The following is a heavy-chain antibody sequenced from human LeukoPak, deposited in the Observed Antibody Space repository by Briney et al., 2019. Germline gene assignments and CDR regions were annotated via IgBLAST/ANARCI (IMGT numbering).Heavy chain of an antibody. Sequence: PSQTLSLTCTVSGGSISSGDYYWSWIRQPPGKGLEWIGYIYYSGSTYYNPSLKSRVTISVDTSKNQFSLKLSSVTAADTAVYYCARTYYGSGSYYSHWGQRTLVTVSS. J-gene: IGHJ4*02. CDR2: IYYSGST. CDR3: ARTYYGSGSYYSH. CDR1: GGSISSGDYY. D-gene: IGHD3-10*01. V-gene: IGHV4-30-4*01.